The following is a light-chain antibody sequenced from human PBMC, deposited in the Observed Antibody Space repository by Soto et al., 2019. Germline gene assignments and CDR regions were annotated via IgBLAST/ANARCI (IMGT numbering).Light chain of an antibody. CDR3: QQYNSYS. V-gene: IGKV3-15*01. CDR2: GAS. J-gene: IGKJ1*01. CDR1: QSVSSN. Sequence: EIVMTHSPATLSVXPXXXXTXSCRASQSVSSNLAWYQQKPGQAPRLLIYGASTRATGIPARFSGSGSGTEFTLTISSLQPDDFATYYCQQYNSYSFGQGTKVDIK.